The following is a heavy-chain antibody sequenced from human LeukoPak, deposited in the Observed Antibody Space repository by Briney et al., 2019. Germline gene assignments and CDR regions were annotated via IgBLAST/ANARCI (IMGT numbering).Heavy chain of an antibody. J-gene: IGHJ4*02. CDR2: IWSDGINK. CDR3: ATRNFDDSGTYALGY. D-gene: IGHD3-10*01. V-gene: IGHV3-33*01. Sequence: PGGSLRLSCAASGFTFSSYGMHWVCQAPGKGLEWVAVIWSDGINKYYADSVKGRLTISRDNSKNTLYLQMNSLRAEDTAVYSCATRNFDDSGTYALGYWGQGTLVTVSS. CDR1: GFTFSSYG.